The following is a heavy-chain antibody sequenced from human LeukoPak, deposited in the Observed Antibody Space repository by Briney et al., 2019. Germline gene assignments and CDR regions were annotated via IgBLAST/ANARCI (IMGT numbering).Heavy chain of an antibody. CDR1: GSRFTSVW. Sequence: GASLQISCQGSGSRFTSVWISWAGHLPRKGLDWMGRIVSSVFYTNYSPSFQGHVTISAYKSISTAYLQCSSLRSSDTAMYYCARLSNYDILTGYYTSYFDYWGQGTLVTVSS. J-gene: IGHJ4*02. CDR2: IVSSVFYT. D-gene: IGHD3-9*01. V-gene: IGHV5-10-1*01. CDR3: ARLSNYDILTGYYTSYFDY.